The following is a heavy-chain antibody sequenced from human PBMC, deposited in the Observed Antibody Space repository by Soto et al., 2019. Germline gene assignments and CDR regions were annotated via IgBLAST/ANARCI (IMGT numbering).Heavy chain of an antibody. J-gene: IGHJ4*02. V-gene: IGHV4-34*01. CDR1: GGSFSGYY. D-gene: IGHD3-9*01. CDR3: ASSPHYDILTGYYIPTLDY. CDR2: INHSGST. Sequence: SETLPLTWAVYGGSFSGYYWSWIRQPPGKGLEWIGEINHSGSTNYNPSLKSRVTISVDTSKNQFSLKLSSVTAADTAVYYCASSPHYDILTGYYIPTLDYWGQGTLVTVS.